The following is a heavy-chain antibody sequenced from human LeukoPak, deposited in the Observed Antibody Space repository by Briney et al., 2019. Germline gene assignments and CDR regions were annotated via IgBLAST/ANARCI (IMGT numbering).Heavy chain of an antibody. V-gene: IGHV4-59*01. CDR1: GGSISSYY. J-gene: IGHJ6*02. Sequence: SETLSLTCTVSGGSISSYYWSWIRQPPGKGLEWIGYIYYSGSTNYNPSLKSRVTISVDTSKNQFSLKLSSVTAADTAVYYCARDAGHQLSRRNYYAMDVWGQGTTVTVSS. CDR2: IYYSGST. CDR3: ARDAGHQLSRRNYYAMDV. D-gene: IGHD2-2*01.